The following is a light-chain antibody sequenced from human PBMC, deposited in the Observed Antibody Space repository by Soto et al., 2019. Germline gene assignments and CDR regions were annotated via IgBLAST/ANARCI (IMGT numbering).Light chain of an antibody. CDR1: KSVNNN. CDR3: QQYNNWPPLT. CDR2: GAS. V-gene: IGKV3-15*01. Sequence: EIVMTQSPATLSVSPGERAILSCRASKSVNNNLAWYQQKPGQAPRLLIYGASTRATGIPARFSGSGSGTEFTLSISSLQSEDFASYYCQQYNNWPPLTFGGGTKVEIK. J-gene: IGKJ4*01.